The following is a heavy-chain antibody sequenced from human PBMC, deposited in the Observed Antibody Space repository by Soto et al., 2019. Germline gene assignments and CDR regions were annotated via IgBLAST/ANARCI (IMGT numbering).Heavy chain of an antibody. CDR3: ARGYCSSTSCYIWDNWFDP. V-gene: IGHV6-1*01. CDR2: TYYRSKWYN. D-gene: IGHD2-2*02. CDR1: GDSVSNNSAA. Sequence: PSQTLSLTCAISGDSVSNNSAAWNWIRQSPSRGLEWLGRTYYRSKWYNEYALSVKSRITINPDTSKNQFSLKLSSVTAADTAVYYCARGYCSSTSCYIWDNWFDPWGQGTLVTVSS. J-gene: IGHJ5*02.